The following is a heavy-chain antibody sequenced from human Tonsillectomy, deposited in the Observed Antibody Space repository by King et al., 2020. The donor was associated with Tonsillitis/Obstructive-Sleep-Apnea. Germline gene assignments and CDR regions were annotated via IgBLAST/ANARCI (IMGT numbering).Heavy chain of an antibody. Sequence: VQLQQWGAGLLKPSETLSLTCAVYGVSFSGYYWSWIRQPPGKGLEWIGEINHSGSTNYNPSLKSRVTISVDTSKNQFSLKLSSVTAADTAVYYCARGYCSGGSCYPYYYYMDVWGKGTTVTVSS. CDR1: GVSFSGYY. D-gene: IGHD2-15*01. J-gene: IGHJ6*03. CDR2: INHSGST. CDR3: ARGYCSGGSCYPYYYYMDV. V-gene: IGHV4-34*01.